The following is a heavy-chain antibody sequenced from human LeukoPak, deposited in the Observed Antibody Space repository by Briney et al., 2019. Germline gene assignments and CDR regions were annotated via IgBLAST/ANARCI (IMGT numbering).Heavy chain of an antibody. D-gene: IGHD5-18*01. CDR3: ARVDTALDY. J-gene: IGHJ4*02. CDR1: GYTFSSYG. V-gene: IGHV1-18*01. CDR2: ISAYNGNT. Sequence: ASVKVSCKASGYTFSSYGISWVRQAPGQGLEWLGYISAYNGNTNYAQKLQGRVTMTTDTSTSTAYVELRSLRSDDTAVYYCARVDTALDYWGQGTLVTVSS.